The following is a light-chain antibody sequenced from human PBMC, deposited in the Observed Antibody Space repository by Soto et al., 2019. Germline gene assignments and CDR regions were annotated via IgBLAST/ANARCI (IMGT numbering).Light chain of an antibody. J-gene: IGKJ4*01. V-gene: IGKV1-9*01. CDR1: QGISSY. CDR3: QQLNSYPRT. Sequence: IQLTQSPSSLSASVGDRVTITCRASQGISSYLAWYQQKPGKAPKLLIYAASTFQSGVPSRFSGSESGTDYTLTISSLQPEDFATYYCQQLNSYPRTFGGGTKVEIK. CDR2: AAS.